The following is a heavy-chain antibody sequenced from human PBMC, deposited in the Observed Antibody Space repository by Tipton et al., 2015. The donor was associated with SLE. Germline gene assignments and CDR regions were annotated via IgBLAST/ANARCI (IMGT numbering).Heavy chain of an antibody. CDR1: GESTDSDNW. D-gene: IGHD2/OR15-2a*01. CDR3: ARAKVEETTFKYFFNGLDV. J-gene: IGHJ6*02. Sequence: TLSLTCAVSGESTDSDNWWSWVRQTPGMGLEWIGQIYHSGSTNYKPSLKSRLTISVDTSKNQFSLRLTSVTAADTAVYYCARAKVEETTFKYFFNGLDVWGRGTTVTVS. V-gene: IGHV4-4*02. CDR2: IYHSGST.